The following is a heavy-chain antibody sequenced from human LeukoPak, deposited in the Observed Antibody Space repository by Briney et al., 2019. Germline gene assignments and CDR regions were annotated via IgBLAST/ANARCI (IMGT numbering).Heavy chain of an antibody. CDR2: IYHSGST. J-gene: IGHJ4*02. V-gene: IGHV4-4*02. Sequence: PSGTLSLTCAVSGGSISSSNWWTWVRPPPGKGLEWIGEIYHSGSTNYNPSLKSRVTMSVDKSKNQFSLKLSSVTAADTAVYYCARVLRGGLEYFDYWGQGTLVTVSS. CDR3: ARVLRGGLEYFDY. CDR1: GGSISSSNW.